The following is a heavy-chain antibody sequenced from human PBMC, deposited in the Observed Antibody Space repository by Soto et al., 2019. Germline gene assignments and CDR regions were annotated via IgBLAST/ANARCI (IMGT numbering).Heavy chain of an antibody. J-gene: IGHJ4*02. Sequence: SETLSLTCTVSGGSISSYYWSWIRQPPGKGLEWIGYIYYSGSTNYNPSLKSRVTISVDTSKNQFSLKLSSVTAADTAVYYCARGSVYDYVWGSYRNFDYWGQGTLVTVSS. CDR2: IYYSGST. CDR3: ARGSVYDYVWGSYRNFDY. D-gene: IGHD3-16*02. V-gene: IGHV4-59*01. CDR1: GGSISSYY.